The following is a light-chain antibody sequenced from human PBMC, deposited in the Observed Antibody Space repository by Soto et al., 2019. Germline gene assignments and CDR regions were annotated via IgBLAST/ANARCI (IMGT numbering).Light chain of an antibody. Sequence: EIVLTQSPGTLSLSPGESAALSCRASQSITSNYLVWYRQKPGQAPRLLIYAISSRAAGIPDRFSGSGSGTDLTLTITRLEPEDSAVYYCQQHSDSPWTFGQGTRVEI. CDR3: QQHSDSPWT. J-gene: IGKJ1*01. CDR2: AIS. V-gene: IGKV3-20*01. CDR1: QSITSNY.